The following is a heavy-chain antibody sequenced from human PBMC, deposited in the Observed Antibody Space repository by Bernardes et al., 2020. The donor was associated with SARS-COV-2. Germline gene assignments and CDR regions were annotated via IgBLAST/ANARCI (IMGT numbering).Heavy chain of an antibody. V-gene: IGHV3-9*01. J-gene: IGHJ1*01. CDR2: ITWNSGTI. D-gene: IGHD3-3*01. Sequence: GGSLRLSCAASGFSFDEYAMHWVRRAPGKGLEWVSGITWNSGTIRYADSVKGRFTISRDNAKNSLYLQMDSLRPEDTALYYCARDSDDDFWSGYYLRWGQGTLVTVSS. CDR1: GFSFDEYA. CDR3: ARDSDDDFWSGYYLR.